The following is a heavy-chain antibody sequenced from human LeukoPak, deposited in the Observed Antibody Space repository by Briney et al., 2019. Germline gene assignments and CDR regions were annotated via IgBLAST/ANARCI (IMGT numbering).Heavy chain of an antibody. Sequence: SVKVSCKASGGTFSSYAISWVRQAPGQGLEWMGRIIPILGIANYAQRFQGRVTITADKSTSTAYMELSSLRSEDTAVYYCARSHYDILTGRETNFDYWGQGTLVTVSS. CDR3: ARSHYDILTGRETNFDY. D-gene: IGHD3-9*01. V-gene: IGHV1-69*04. CDR1: GGTFSSYA. CDR2: IIPILGIA. J-gene: IGHJ4*02.